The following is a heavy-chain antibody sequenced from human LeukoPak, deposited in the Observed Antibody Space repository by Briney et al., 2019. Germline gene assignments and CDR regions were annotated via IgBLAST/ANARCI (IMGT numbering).Heavy chain of an antibody. CDR2: ISSGSSYI. Sequence: GGSLRLSCAASGFTFSSYSMNWVRQAPGMGLEWVSSISSGSSYIYYADSVKGRFTIYRDNAKNSLYLQMNSLRAEDTAVYYCARDRETWYFDFWGQGTLVTVSS. J-gene: IGHJ4*02. CDR3: ARDRETWYFDF. V-gene: IGHV3-21*01. CDR1: GFTFSSYS.